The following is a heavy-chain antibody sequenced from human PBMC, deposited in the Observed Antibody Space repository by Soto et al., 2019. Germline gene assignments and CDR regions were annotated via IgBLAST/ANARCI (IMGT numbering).Heavy chain of an antibody. V-gene: IGHV1-69*13. Sequence: SVKVSCKASGGTSNNNANSWVRQAPGQGLEWMGGIVPVFGTANYAQKFRGRVRITADDSTRTLNMELSSLRSDDTAVYYCATLQGSGTYYDDDYWGQGTLVTVSS. D-gene: IGHD3-10*01. CDR1: GGTSNNNA. CDR3: ATLQGSGTYYDDDY. J-gene: IGHJ4*02. CDR2: IVPVFGTA.